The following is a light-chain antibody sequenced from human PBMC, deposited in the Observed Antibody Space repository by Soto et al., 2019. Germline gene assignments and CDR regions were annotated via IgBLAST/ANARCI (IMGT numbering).Light chain of an antibody. CDR1: KSISNW. V-gene: IGKV1-5*01. CDR2: DVS. CDR3: QPYNRYPWT. Sequence: DIQRPPSPPPVSASVGYRVTIACRCSKSISNWLAWYQQKPGKAPKLLIYDVSRLESGVPSRFSGSGSGTEFTLTISRLQPDAFATYYCQPYNRYPWTFRQGTKVEIQ. J-gene: IGKJ1*01.